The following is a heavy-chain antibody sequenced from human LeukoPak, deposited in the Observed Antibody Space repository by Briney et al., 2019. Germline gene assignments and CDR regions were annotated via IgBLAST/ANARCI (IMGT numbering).Heavy chain of an antibody. CDR1: GYTFTGYY. CDR3: ARVGLELRSINHNWFDP. V-gene: IGHV1-2*02. J-gene: IGHJ5*02. Sequence: ASVKVSCKASGYTFTGYYMHWVRQAPGQGLEWMGWINPNSGGTNYAQKFQGRVTMTRDTFISTAYMELSRLRSDDTAVYYCARVGLELRSINHNWFDPWGQGTLVTVSS. CDR2: INPNSGGT. D-gene: IGHD1-7*01.